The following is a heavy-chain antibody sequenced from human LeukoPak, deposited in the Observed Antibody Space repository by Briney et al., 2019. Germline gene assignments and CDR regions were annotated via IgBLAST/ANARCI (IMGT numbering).Heavy chain of an antibody. D-gene: IGHD6-6*01. CDR2: IYYSGST. V-gene: IGHV4-30-4*08. Sequence: PSETLSLTCTVSGGSISSGDYYWSWIRQPPGKGLEWIGYIYYSGSTYYNPSLKSRVTISVDTSKNQFSLKLSSVTAADTAEYYCAAGGYSSSMDLYFDYWGQGTLVTVSS. J-gene: IGHJ4*02. CDR1: GGSISSGDYY. CDR3: AAGGYSSSMDLYFDY.